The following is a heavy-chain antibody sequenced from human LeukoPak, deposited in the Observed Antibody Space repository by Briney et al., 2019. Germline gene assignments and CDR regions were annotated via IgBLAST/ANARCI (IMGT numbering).Heavy chain of an antibody. D-gene: IGHD2-21*02. CDR2: GHYSGNT. J-gene: IGHJ4*02. CDR1: GGSISAISSGPYY. CDR3: ARNGQHGDHNY. V-gene: IGHV4-39*01. Sequence: SETLSLTCTVSGGSISAISSGPYYWGWIRQPPGKGLEWVGGGHYSGNTYNPSLKSRVTISIDTSKYMFSLTVRSVTAAHTAVYYGARNGQHGDHNYWGQGNRVTVSS.